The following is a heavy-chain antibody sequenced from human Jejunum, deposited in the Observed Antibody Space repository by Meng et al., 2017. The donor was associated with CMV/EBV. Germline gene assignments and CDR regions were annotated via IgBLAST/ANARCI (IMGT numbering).Heavy chain of an antibody. J-gene: IGHJ4*02. D-gene: IGHD1-14*01. CDR3: ARGTGSLGSKMDY. Sequence: SGLTFSNHGMHWVRQGPGKGLEWVAFIRNDGSEKCYADSVKGRFTISRDNSQNTMWLQMNSLRAEDTAVYYCARGTGSLGSKMDYWDQGTLVTVSS. V-gene: IGHV3-30*02. CDR1: GLTFSNHG. CDR2: IRNDGSEK.